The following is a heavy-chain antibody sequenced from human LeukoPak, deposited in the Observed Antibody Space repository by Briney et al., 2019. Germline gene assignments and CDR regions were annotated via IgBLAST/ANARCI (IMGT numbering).Heavy chain of an antibody. CDR2: RKHHIGGT. Sequence: ASEKVSRTASVYTFIVYYMHCVRQGPGQPLGRRGWRKHHIGGTNSEQSFQGRVTMSRDTSISTDYMELSRLRSDDTALYSCARVGVCGDGYNVFDYWGQGTLVTVSS. D-gene: IGHD5-24*01. V-gene: IGHV1-2*02. CDR1: VYTFIVYY. CDR3: ARVGVCGDGYNVFDY. J-gene: IGHJ4*02.